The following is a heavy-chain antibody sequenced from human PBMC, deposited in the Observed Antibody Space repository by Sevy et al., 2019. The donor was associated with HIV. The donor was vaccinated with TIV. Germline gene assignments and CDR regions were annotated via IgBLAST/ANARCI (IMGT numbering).Heavy chain of an antibody. CDR3: ARPSSGWVGGDY. CDR1: GFTFSSYS. CDR2: ISSSSSYI. J-gene: IGHJ4*02. Sequence: GESLKISCAASGFTFSSYSMNWVRQAPGKGLEWVSSISSSSSYIYYADSVKGRFTISRDNAKNSLYLQMNSLRAEDTAVYYCARPSSGWVGGDYWGQGTLVTVSS. V-gene: IGHV3-21*01. D-gene: IGHD6-19*01.